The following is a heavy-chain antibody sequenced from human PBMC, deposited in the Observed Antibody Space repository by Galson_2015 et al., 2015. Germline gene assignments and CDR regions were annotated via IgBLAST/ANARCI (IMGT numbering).Heavy chain of an antibody. D-gene: IGHD6-13*01. Sequence: SLRLSCAASGFTFSTSWMSWVRQAPGKGLEWVANLNQDGSEQNYVDSAKGRFTISRDNAKNSLSLQMNSLRVEDTAVYYCARGGSIWVYFDYWGQGTLVTVSS. CDR2: LNQDGSEQ. J-gene: IGHJ4*02. CDR1: GFTFSTSW. V-gene: IGHV3-7*01. CDR3: ARGGSIWVYFDY.